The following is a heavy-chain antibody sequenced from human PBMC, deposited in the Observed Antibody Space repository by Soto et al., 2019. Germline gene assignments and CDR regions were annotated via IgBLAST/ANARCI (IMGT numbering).Heavy chain of an antibody. V-gene: IGHV4-31*03. Sequence: QVQLQESGPGLVKPSQTLSLTCTVSGGSISSGGYYWSWIRQHPGKGLEWIGYIYYSGSTYYNQSLKSRVTISVDTSKNQFSLKLSSVTAADTAVYYCARVRSIVVVVAATRGAFDIWGQGTMVTVSS. CDR1: GGSISSGGYY. CDR3: ARVRSIVVVVAATRGAFDI. D-gene: IGHD2-15*01. CDR2: IYYSGST. J-gene: IGHJ3*02.